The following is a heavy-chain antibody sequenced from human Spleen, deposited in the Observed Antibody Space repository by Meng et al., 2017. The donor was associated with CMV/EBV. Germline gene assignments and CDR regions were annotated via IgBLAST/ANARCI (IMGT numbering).Heavy chain of an antibody. D-gene: IGHD7-27*01. CDR2: INPNSGGT. CDR1: GYTFTDYY. J-gene: IGHJ4*02. Sequence: ASVKVSCKASGYTFTDYYMYWVRQAPGQGPEWMGWINPNSGGTKYAQKFQGRVTMTRDTSISTVYLELRALGSDDTAVYYCARDNNWGPDYWGQGTLVTVSS. CDR3: ARDNNWGPDY. V-gene: IGHV1-2*02.